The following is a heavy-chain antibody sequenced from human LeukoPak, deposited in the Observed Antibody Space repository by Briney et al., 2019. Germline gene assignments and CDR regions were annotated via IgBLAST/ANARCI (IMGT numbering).Heavy chain of an antibody. Sequence: GGSLRLSCAASGFTFSSYSMNWVRQAPGKGLEWVSSISSSSSYIYYADSVKGRFTISRDNAKNSLYLQMNSLRAEDTAVYYCARVLFVMDYDYWGQGTLVTVSS. CDR3: ARVLFVMDYDY. V-gene: IGHV3-21*01. D-gene: IGHD2-21*01. CDR2: ISSSSSYI. CDR1: GFTFSSYS. J-gene: IGHJ4*02.